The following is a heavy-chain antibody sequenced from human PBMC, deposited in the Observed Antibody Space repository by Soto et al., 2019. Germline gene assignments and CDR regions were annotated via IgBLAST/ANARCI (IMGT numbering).Heavy chain of an antibody. CDR2: IAYDGSNK. CDR3: ARDLQAGDDNVNWFAP. CDR1: GFSISRSA. Sequence: QVQLVESGGAVVQPGRSLRLSCAASGFSISRSAMHWVRQAPGKGLEWVAVIAYDGSNKWYADSAKGRFTISRDNSKNTLYLDMSSLRAEDTAIYFCARDLQAGDDNVNWFAPWGQGTLVTVSS. D-gene: IGHD1-1*01. V-gene: IGHV3-30-3*01. J-gene: IGHJ5*02.